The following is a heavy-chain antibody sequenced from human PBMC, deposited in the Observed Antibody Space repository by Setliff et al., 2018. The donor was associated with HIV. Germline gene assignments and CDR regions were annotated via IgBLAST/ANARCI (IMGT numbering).Heavy chain of an antibody. CDR1: GYSFINYG. D-gene: IGHD1-1*01. CDR3: VRDTDIWRYFPL. CDR2: ISTFNGDT. V-gene: IGHV1-18*01. J-gene: IGHJ1*01. Sequence: ASVKVSCKASGYSFINYGINWVRQAPGQGLEWMGWISTFNGDTNFAQKFQGRVSMTTETSTTTAYLELRDLRFDDTAVYFWVRDTDIWRYFPLWGQGTLVTVSS.